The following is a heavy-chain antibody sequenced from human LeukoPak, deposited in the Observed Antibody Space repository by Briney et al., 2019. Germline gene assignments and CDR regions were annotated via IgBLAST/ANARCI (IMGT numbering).Heavy chain of an antibody. J-gene: IGHJ4*02. CDR1: GFTFSSYA. V-gene: IGHV3-30*04. Sequence: GGSLRLSCAASGFTFSSYAMQWVRQAPGRGLEWVAVISYDGSNKYYADSVKGRFTISRDNSKNTLYLQMNSLRAEDTAVYYCARVQYSSGWYFDYWGQGTLVTVSS. CDR3: ARVQYSSGWYFDY. D-gene: IGHD6-19*01. CDR2: ISYDGSNK.